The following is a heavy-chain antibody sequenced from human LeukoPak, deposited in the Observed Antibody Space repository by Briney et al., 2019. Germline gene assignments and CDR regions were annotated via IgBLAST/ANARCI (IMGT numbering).Heavy chain of an antibody. CDR3: SASVPVAFDI. J-gene: IGHJ3*02. CDR1: GYSFTSYW. V-gene: IGHV5-51*01. CDR2: IYPGDSDT. D-gene: IGHD6-6*01. Sequence: GESLKISCKGSGYSFTSYWIGWVRQMPGKGLEWMGIIYPGDSDTRYSPSFQGRITISVDKSISTAYLQWSSLKASDTAMYYCSASVPVAFDIWGQGTMVTVSS.